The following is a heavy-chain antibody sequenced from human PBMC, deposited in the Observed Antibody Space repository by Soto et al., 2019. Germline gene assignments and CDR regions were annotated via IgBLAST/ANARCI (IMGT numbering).Heavy chain of an antibody. Sequence: GASVKVSCKASGYTFTSYDISWVRQAPGQGLEWMGWISAYNGNTNYAQKLQGRVTMTTDTSTSTAYMELRSLRSDDTAVYYCARDEEIVVVPAAMGRDAFDIWGQGTMVTVSS. CDR1: GYTFTSYD. J-gene: IGHJ3*02. D-gene: IGHD2-2*01. CDR2: ISAYNGNT. V-gene: IGHV1-18*01. CDR3: ARDEEIVVVPAAMGRDAFDI.